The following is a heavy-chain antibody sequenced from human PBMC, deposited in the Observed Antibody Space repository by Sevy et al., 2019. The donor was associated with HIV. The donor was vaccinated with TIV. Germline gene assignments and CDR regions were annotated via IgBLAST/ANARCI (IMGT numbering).Heavy chain of an antibody. CDR2: ISAYNGHT. V-gene: IGHV1-18*01. CDR3: ARDRRNVLEEILFDN. Sequence: ASVKVSCKASGYTFSTYGISWVRQAPGQGLEWMGWISAYNGHTNYAQKVQGRVTMSIDTSTRTAYMELRSLRSDDTAVYYCARDRRNVLEEILFDNWGQGTLVTVSS. J-gene: IGHJ4*02. CDR1: GYTFSTYG. D-gene: IGHD3-3*01.